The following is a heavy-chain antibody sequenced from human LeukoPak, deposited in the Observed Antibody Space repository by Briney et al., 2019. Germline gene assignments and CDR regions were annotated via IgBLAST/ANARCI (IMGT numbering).Heavy chain of an antibody. CDR3: AREKEATFDY. Sequence: SETLSLTCTVSGGSISSYYWSWIRQPPGKGLEWIGYIYYSGSTNYNPSLKSRVTISVDTSKNQFSLKLSSVTAADTAVYYCAREKEATFDYWGRGTLVTVSS. J-gene: IGHJ4*02. CDR1: GGSISSYY. V-gene: IGHV4-59*01. D-gene: IGHD5-12*01. CDR2: IYYSGST.